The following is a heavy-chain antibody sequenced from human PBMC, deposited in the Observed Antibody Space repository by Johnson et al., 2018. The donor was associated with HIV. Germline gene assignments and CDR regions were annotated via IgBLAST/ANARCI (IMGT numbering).Heavy chain of an antibody. J-gene: IGHJ3*02. CDR1: GFTFSSYA. Sequence: QVQLVESGGGVVQPGRSLRLSCAASGFTFSSYAMHWVRQAPGKGLAWVAVMSYDGSNKYYADSVKGRFTISRDNSKNTLYLQMNSLRAEDTAVYYCARDVYYYDSSEEGAFDIWGQGTMVTVSS. CDR2: MSYDGSNK. V-gene: IGHV3-30*04. CDR3: ARDVYYYDSSEEGAFDI. D-gene: IGHD3-22*01.